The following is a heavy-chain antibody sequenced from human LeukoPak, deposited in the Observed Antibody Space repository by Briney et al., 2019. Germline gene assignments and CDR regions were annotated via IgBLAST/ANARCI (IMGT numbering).Heavy chain of an antibody. CDR1: GASISSGDYS. Sequence: PSETLSLTCAVSGASISSGDYSWNWIRQPPGKGLEWIGYIYHSGSTTYNPSLKSRLTISLDRSKNQISLKVNSVTAADTAVYYCAADYTSRSYRFDHWGQGTLVTVSS. D-gene: IGHD3-10*01. V-gene: IGHV4-30-2*01. CDR2: IYHSGST. J-gene: IGHJ4*02. CDR3: AADYTSRSYRFDH.